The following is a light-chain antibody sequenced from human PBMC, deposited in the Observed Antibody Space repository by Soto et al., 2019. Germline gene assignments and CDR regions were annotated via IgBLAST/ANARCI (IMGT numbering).Light chain of an antibody. CDR1: QSLINY. CDR2: DAS. J-gene: IGKJ1*01. V-gene: IGKV3-11*01. Sequence: EIVLTQSPATLSLSPGERATLSCRASQSLINYLAWYQQKPGQAPRLLIYDASSRATGIPARFSGSGSGTDFTLTIANLEPEDFAVYYCQHRSNSWTFGQGTKVEIK. CDR3: QHRSNSWT.